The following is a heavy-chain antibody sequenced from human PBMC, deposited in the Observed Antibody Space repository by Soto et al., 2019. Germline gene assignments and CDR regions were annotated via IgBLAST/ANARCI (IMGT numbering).Heavy chain of an antibody. CDR2: INSDGSST. Sequence: GGSLRLSCAASGFTFSSYWMHWVRQAPGKGLVWVSRINSDGSSTSYADSVKGRFTISRDNAKNTLYLQMNSLRAEDTAVYYCVSWGYCSGGSCDDYWGQGTLVTVSS. V-gene: IGHV3-74*01. J-gene: IGHJ4*02. CDR3: VSWGYCSGGSCDDY. D-gene: IGHD2-15*01. CDR1: GFTFSSYW.